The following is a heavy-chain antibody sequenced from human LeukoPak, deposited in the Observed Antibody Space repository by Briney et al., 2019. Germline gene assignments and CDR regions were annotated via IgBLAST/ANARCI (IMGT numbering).Heavy chain of an antibody. Sequence: PSQTLSLTCAVSAYSISSGYYWARIRQPPGNGLEWIGSIYHSGTTYYNPSLKSRVTISVDTSKNQFSLKLSSVTAADTAVYYCARTGYCSGGSCYSDYWGQGTLVTVSS. CDR3: ARTGYCSGGSCYSDY. J-gene: IGHJ4*02. CDR1: AYSISSGYY. D-gene: IGHD2-15*01. CDR2: IYHSGTT. V-gene: IGHV4-38-2*01.